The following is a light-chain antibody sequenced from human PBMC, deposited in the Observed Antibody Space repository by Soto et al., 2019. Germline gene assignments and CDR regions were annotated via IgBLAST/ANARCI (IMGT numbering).Light chain of an antibody. Sequence: QSVLTQPPSASGTPGQTVTISSSGTSSNIGTNNVSWYQQLQGTAPNLLIYGNNQRPSGVPYRFSGSRSGTSASLAISGLRSEDEADYYCAAWDDSLSGVVFGGGTKVTVL. CDR3: AAWDDSLSGVV. J-gene: IGLJ3*02. V-gene: IGLV1-47*01. CDR1: SSNIGTNN. CDR2: GNN.